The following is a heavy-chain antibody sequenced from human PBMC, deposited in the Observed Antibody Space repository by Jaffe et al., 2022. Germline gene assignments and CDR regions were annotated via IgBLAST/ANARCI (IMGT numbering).Heavy chain of an antibody. CDR3: AKVGIGAAAKAGGFDY. CDR1: GFTFSSYA. Sequence: EVQLLESGGGLVQPGGSLRLSCAASGFTFSSYAMSWVRQAPGKGLEWVSAISGSGGSTYYADSVKGRFTISRDNSKNTLYLQMNSLRAEDTAVYYCAKVGIGAAAKAGGFDYWGQGTLVTVSS. V-gene: IGHV3-23*01. D-gene: IGHD6-13*01. J-gene: IGHJ4*02. CDR2: ISGSGGST.